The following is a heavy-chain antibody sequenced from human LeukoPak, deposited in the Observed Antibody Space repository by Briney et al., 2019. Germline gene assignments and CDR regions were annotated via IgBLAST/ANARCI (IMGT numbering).Heavy chain of an antibody. CDR3: ARGYRRIVGATPVVFGQNYYYYMDV. CDR2: IYTSGST. CDR1: GGSISSGSYY. Sequence: SQTLSLTCTVSGGSISSGSYYWSWIRQPAGKGLEWIGRIYTSGSTNYNPSLKSRVTISVDTSKNQFSLKLSSVTAADTAVYYCARGYRRIVGATPVVFGQNYYYYMDVWGKGTTVTVSS. D-gene: IGHD1-26*01. J-gene: IGHJ6*03. V-gene: IGHV4-61*02.